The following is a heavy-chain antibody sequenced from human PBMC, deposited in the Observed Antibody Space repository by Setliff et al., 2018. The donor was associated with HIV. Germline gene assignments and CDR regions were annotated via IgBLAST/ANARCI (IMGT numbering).Heavy chain of an antibody. V-gene: IGHV4-38-2*01. CDR3: ARTDIEAGHNHFDY. D-gene: IGHD5-12*01. Sequence: SETLSLTCAVSGYSISSGYYWGWIRQPPGKGLEWIGSFYHSGSTYYNPPLRSRVTISVDTSKNQFSLKLSSVTAADTAVYYCARTDIEAGHNHFDYWGQGTLVTVSS. CDR1: GYSISSGYY. CDR2: FYHSGST. J-gene: IGHJ4*02.